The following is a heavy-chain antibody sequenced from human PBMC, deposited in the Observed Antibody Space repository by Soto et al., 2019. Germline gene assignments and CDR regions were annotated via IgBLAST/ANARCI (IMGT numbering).Heavy chain of an antibody. CDR1: GFTFSSYS. V-gene: IGHV3-21*01. CDR3: ARDRAVATIPPVDAFDI. CDR2: ISSSSSYI. Sequence: GGSLRLSCAASGFTFSSYSMNWVRQAPGKGLEWVSSISSSSSYIYYADSVKGRFTISRDNAKNSLYLQMNSLRAEDTAVYYCARDRAVATIPPVDAFDIWGQGTMVTVSS. J-gene: IGHJ3*02. D-gene: IGHD5-12*01.